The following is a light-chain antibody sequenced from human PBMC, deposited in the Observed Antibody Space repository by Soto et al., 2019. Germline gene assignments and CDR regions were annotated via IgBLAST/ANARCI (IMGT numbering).Light chain of an antibody. CDR3: QQRSNWPPWT. CDR1: QSVGSY. CDR2: DAS. V-gene: IGKV3-11*01. Sequence: EVVLTQSPATLSLSPGERATLSCRASQSVGSYLAWYQQKPGQAPRLLIYDASNRAAGIPARFSGSGSGTDFTLTISSREPEDFAAYYCQQRSNWPPWTFGQGTKVEIK. J-gene: IGKJ1*01.